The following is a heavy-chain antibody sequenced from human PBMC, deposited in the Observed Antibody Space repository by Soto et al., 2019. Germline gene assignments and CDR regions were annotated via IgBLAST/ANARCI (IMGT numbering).Heavy chain of an antibody. CDR1: GFTFDDYA. V-gene: IGHV3-9*01. J-gene: IGHJ5*02. CDR2: ISWNSNRI. CDR3: TKDRTPLLGYNWFDP. D-gene: IGHD2-8*02. Sequence: EVRLVESGGGLVQPGGSLRLSCEASGFTFDDYAMHWVRQVPGKGLEWVSGISWNSNRIDYGDSVRGRFTISRDNAKKSVCLQMNSLRVDDTAFYFCTKDRTPLLGYNWFDPWGRGTLVTVSS.